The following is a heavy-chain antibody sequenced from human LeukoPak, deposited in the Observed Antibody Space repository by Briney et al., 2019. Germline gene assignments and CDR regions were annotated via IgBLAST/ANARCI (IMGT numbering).Heavy chain of an antibody. CDR2: ISNDGGGT. CDR3: AKGSSGYFLDV. CDR1: GFIFNNYG. J-gene: IGHJ4*02. Sequence: GGSLRLSCAASGFIFNNYGLVWVRQAPGKGLEWVSAISNDGGGTTYADFVKGRFTISRDNSKNTVFLQMDSLRAEDTALYYCAKGSSGYFLDVWGQGTLVTVSS. D-gene: IGHD3-22*01. V-gene: IGHV3-23*01.